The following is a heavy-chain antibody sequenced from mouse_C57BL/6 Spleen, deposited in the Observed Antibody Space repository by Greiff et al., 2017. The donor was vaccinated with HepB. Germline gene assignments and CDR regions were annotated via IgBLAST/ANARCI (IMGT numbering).Heavy chain of an antibody. D-gene: IGHD6-1*01. Sequence: QVQLQQPGPGLVQPSQSLSITCTVSGFSLSSYGVHWVRQSPGKGLEWLGVIWSGGSTDNNAAFISRLSISKDNSKSQVFFKMNSLQADDTAIYYCATSHFYAMDYWGQGTSVTVSS. CDR2: IWSGGST. CDR1: GFSLSSYG. CDR3: ATSHFYAMDY. J-gene: IGHJ4*01. V-gene: IGHV2-2*01.